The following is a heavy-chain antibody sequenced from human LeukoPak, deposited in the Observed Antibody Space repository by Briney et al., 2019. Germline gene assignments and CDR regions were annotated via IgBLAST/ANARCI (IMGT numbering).Heavy chain of an antibody. CDR1: GYTFTSYY. V-gene: IGHV1-46*01. Sequence: ASVKVSCKASGYTFTSYYMHWVRQAPGQGLEGMGIINPSGGSTSYAQKFQGRVTMTRDTSTSTVYMELSSLRSEDTAVYYCARDLNPGNGSYYYFDYWGQRTLVTVSS. D-gene: IGHD1-26*01. CDR2: INPSGGST. J-gene: IGHJ4*02. CDR3: ARDLNPGNGSYYYFDY.